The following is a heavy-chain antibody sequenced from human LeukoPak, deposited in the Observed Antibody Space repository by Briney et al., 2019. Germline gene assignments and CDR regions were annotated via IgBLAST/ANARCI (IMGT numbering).Heavy chain of an antibody. Sequence: SQTLSLTCTVSGGSISSGGYYWSWIRQPAGKGLEWIGRFYISGSTNYNPSLKSRVTVSVDTSKNQFSLRLNSVTAADTAVYHCARDFLLQSEGLFDYWGQGTLVTVSS. D-gene: IGHD4-11*01. V-gene: IGHV4-61*02. CDR3: ARDFLLQSEGLFDY. CDR1: GGSISSGGYY. CDR2: FYISGST. J-gene: IGHJ4*02.